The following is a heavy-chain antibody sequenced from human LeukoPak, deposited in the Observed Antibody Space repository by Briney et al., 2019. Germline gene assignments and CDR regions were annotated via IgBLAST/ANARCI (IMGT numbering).Heavy chain of an antibody. CDR2: ISAYNGNT. CDR1: GYTFANYG. J-gene: IGHJ6*03. D-gene: IGHD6-19*01. CDR3: ARSPIARVAATTPYYMDV. V-gene: IGHV1-18*01. Sequence: ASVKVSCKASGYTFANYGISWVRQAPGQGLEWVGWISAYNGNTNYAQKLQGRVTMTTDTSTSTGYMELRSLRSDDTALYYCARSPIARVAATTPYYMDVWGKGTTVTISS.